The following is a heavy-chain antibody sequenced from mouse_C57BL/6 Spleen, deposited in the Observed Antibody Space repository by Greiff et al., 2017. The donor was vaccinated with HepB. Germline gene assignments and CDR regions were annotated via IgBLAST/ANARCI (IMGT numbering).Heavy chain of an antibody. CDR3: AMWLITTGVATGTPYFDV. CDR1: GYTFTSYW. Sequence: QVQLQQPGAELVRPGSSVKLSCKASGYTFTSYWMHWVKQRPIQGLDWIGNIDPSDSETHDNQKFKNKATLTVDKSSSTAYMQLSSLTAEDSAVYDCAMWLITTGVATGTPYFDVWGTGTTVTVAS. D-gene: IGHD1-1*01. V-gene: IGHV1-52*01. CDR2: IDPSDSET. J-gene: IGHJ1*03.